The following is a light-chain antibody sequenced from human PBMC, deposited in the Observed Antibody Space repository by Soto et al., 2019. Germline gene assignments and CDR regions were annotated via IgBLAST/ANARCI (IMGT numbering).Light chain of an antibody. J-gene: IGLJ2*01. CDR2: DVS. CDR1: SSDVGGYNY. CDR3: SSYPSTRTVV. V-gene: IGLV2-14*03. Sequence: QSALTQPASVSGSPGQSITISCTGTSSDVGGYNYVSWYQQHPGKAPKLMIYDVSNRPSGFSNRFSGSKSGKTASLTISGRQAEDEADYYCSSYPSTRTVVFGGGTKVTVL.